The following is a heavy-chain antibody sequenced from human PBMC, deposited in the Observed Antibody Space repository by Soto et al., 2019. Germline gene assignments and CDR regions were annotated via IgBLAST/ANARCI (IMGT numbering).Heavy chain of an antibody. D-gene: IGHD1-26*01. CDR1: GGSISSSSYY. Sequence: QLQLQESGPGLVKPSETLSLTCTVSGGSISSSSYYWGWIRQPPGKGLKWIGSIYYSGSTYYNPYLQSRVTISVDTSKNQCSLKLSSVTAADTAVYYCARSIQGVVGATSQFDYWGQGTLVTVSS. CDR2: IYYSGST. CDR3: ARSIQGVVGATSQFDY. J-gene: IGHJ4*02. V-gene: IGHV4-39*01.